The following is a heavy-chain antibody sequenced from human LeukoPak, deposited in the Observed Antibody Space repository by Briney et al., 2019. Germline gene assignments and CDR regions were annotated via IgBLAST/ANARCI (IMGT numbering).Heavy chain of an antibody. CDR2: ISSSGSTK. J-gene: IGHJ6*04. Sequence: PGGSLRLSCAASGFTFSDYYMFWIRQAPGKGLEWVSYISSSGSTKYYADSVKGRFTISRDNAKNSLYLQMNSLRAEDTAVYYCARDLVGSLRYFDWLSRPMDVWGKGTTVTISS. CDR1: GFTFSDYY. V-gene: IGHV3-11*04. D-gene: IGHD3-9*01. CDR3: ARDLVGSLRYFDWLSRPMDV.